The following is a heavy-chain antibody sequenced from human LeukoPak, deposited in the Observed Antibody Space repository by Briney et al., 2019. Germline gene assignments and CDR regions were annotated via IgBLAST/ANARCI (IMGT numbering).Heavy chain of an antibody. J-gene: IGHJ5*02. CDR1: GGXLSSNSNY. V-gene: IGHV4-39*01. CDR3: AILGTGSS. Sequence: PSETLSLTCTVSGGXLSSNSNYWGWIRQPPGRGLEWRGSVYYSGSTYYNPSLKSRVTISVDPSKSQFSLKLNSVTAADTAVYFCAILGTGSSWGQGTLVTVSS. CDR2: VYYSGST. D-gene: IGHD3-10*01.